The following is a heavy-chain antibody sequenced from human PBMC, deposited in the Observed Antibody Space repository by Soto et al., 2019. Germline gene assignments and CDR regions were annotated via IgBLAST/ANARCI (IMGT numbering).Heavy chain of an antibody. V-gene: IGHV3-30-3*01. Sequence: GGSLRLSCAASGFTFSSYAMHWVRQAPGKGLEWVAVISYDGSNKYYADSVKGRFTISRDNSKNTLYLQMNSLRAEDTAVYYCARDLYCSGGSCFSYGMDVWGQGTTVTVSS. CDR1: GFTFSSYA. D-gene: IGHD2-15*01. CDR2: ISYDGSNK. CDR3: ARDLYCSGGSCFSYGMDV. J-gene: IGHJ6*02.